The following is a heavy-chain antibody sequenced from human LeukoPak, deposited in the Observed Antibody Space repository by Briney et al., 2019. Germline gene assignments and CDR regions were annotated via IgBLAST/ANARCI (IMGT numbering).Heavy chain of an antibody. V-gene: IGHV1-69*01. J-gene: IGHJ6*04. CDR2: IIPIFGTA. CDR3: ARGHYDILTGYYKDYYYYGMDV. Sequence: SVKVSCKASGGTFISYAISWVRQAPGQGLEWMGGIIPIFGTANYAQKFQGRVTITADESTSTAYMELSSLRSEDTAVYYCARGHYDILTGYYKDYYYYGMDVWGKGTTVTVSS. D-gene: IGHD3-9*01. CDR1: GGTFISYA.